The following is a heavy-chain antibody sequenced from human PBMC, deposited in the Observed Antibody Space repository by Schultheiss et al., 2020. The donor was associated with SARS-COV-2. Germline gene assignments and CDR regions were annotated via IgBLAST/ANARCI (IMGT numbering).Heavy chain of an antibody. CDR1: GFTFSSYA. CDR2: ISYDGTYT. D-gene: IGHD4-23*01. Sequence: GESLKISCAASGFTFSSYAMNWLRQAPDKGLEWVAVISYDGTYTYYADSVKGRFTISRDNSKNTLYLQMNSLRAEDTAVYYCAKDGGYGGNSGEGRNYYYGMDVWGQGTTVTVSS. J-gene: IGHJ6*02. V-gene: IGHV3-30-3*01. CDR3: AKDGGYGGNSGEGRNYYYGMDV.